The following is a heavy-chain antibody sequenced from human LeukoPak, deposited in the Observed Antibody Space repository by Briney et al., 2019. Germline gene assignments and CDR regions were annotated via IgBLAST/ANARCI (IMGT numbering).Heavy chain of an antibody. J-gene: IGHJ4*02. V-gene: IGHV3-30-3*02. CDR2: ISYDGSNK. Sequence: GGSLRLSCAASGFTFSSYAMHWVRQAPGKGLEWVAVISYDGSNKYYADSVKGRFTISRDNSKNTLYLQMNSLRAEDTAVYYCAKFGVVDTLLRYFDLNAGLPRFDYWGQGTLVTVSS. CDR1: GFTFSSYA. D-gene: IGHD3-9*01. CDR3: AKFGVVDTLLRYFDLNAGLPRFDY.